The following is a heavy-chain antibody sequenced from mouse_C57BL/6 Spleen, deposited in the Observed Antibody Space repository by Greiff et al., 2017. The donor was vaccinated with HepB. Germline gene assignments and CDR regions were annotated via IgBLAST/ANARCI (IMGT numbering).Heavy chain of an antibody. CDR1: GFTFSDAW. J-gene: IGHJ1*03. Sequence: EVQLMESGGGLVQPGGSMKLSCAASGFTFSDAWMDWVRQSPEKGLEWVAEIRNKANNHATYYAESVKGRFTISRDDSKSSVYLQMNSLRAEDTGIYYCTRQRGYWYFDVWGTGTTVTVSS. CDR2: IRNKANNHAT. V-gene: IGHV6-6*01. CDR3: TRQRGYWYFDV.